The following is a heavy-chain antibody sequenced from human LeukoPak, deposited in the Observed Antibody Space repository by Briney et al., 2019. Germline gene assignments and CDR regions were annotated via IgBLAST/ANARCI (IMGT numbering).Heavy chain of an antibody. CDR1: GYTFTSYG. CDR3: ARGPYSSGWYTDYYYYYGMDV. V-gene: IGHV1-18*01. CDR2: ISAYNGNT. J-gene: IGHJ6*02. Sequence: ASVKVSCKASGYTFTSYGISWVRQAPGQGLEWMRWISAYNGNTNYAQKLQGRVTMTTDTSTSTAYMELRSLRSDDTAVYYCARGPYSSGWYTDYYYYYGMDVWGQGTTVTVSS. D-gene: IGHD6-19*01.